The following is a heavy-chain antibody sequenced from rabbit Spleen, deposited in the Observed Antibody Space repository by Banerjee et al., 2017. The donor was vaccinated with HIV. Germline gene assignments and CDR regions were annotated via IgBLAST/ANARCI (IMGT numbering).Heavy chain of an antibody. CDR3: ARDTGSSFSSYGMDL. CDR1: GFSFSRIAY. CDR2: IAGSSSGFT. J-gene: IGHJ6*01. Sequence: QSLEESGGDLVKPGASLPPTGTASGFSFSRIAYMCWVRQVPGKGLEWISCIAGSSSGFTYSATWAKGRFTCSKTSSTTVTLQMTSLTVADTATYFCARDTGSSFSSYGMDLWGQGTLVTVS. D-gene: IGHD8-1*01. V-gene: IGHV1S40*01.